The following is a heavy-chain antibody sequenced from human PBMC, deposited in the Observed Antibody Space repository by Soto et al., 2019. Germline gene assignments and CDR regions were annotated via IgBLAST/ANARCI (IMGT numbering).Heavy chain of an antibody. J-gene: IGHJ4*02. CDR1: GFTFSSYG. D-gene: IGHD5-18*01. CDR2: ISYDGSNK. CDR3: ANDIVRYTYGACDN. V-gene: IGHV3-30*18. Sequence: QVQLVESGGSVVQPGKSMRLSCAVSGFTFSSYGMSWIRHAPGKWLEGVAAISYDGSNKFHADPVNGRFTISRDNSQNTLYLQMNSMSTADTALYYCANDIVRYTYGACDNWGQGTLCTVSS.